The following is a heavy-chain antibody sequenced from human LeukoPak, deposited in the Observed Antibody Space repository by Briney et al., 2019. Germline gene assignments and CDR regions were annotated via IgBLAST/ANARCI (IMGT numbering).Heavy chain of an antibody. J-gene: IGHJ3*02. CDR2: INGSGGST. V-gene: IGHV3-23*01. CDR3: ASDLRVGDERYEAFNI. CDR1: GFTFSSYA. Sequence: PGGSLRLSCAASGFTFSSYAMSWVRQAPGKGLEGVSAINGSGGSTYYADSVKGRFTISRDNSKNTLYLQMNSLRAEDTAVYYCASDLRVGDERYEAFNIWGQGTLVTVSS. D-gene: IGHD1-26*01.